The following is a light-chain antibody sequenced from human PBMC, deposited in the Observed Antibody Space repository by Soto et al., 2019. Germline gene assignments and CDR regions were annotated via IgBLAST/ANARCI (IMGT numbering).Light chain of an antibody. CDR1: TSNIGNNV. Sequence: QSVLTQPPSASGTPGQRVTISCSGSTSNIGNNVVNWYQQRPGTAPKLLISTNNQRPSGVPDRFSGSKSGTSASLTITGLQSDDEADYYCAAWDDSLNGRGVFGGGTMLTVL. V-gene: IGLV1-44*01. CDR3: AAWDDSLNGRGV. CDR2: TNN. J-gene: IGLJ3*02.